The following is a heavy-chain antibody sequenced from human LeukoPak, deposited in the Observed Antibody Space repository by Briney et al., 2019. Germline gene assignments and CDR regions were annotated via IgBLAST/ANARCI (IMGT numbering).Heavy chain of an antibody. Sequence: SETLSLTCTVSGGSISSYYWSWIRQPPGKGLEWIGYIYYSGSTNYNPSLKSRVTISVDTSKNQFSLKLSSVTAADTAVYYCARMAPYGDCLHDYWGQGTLVTVSS. CDR2: IYYSGST. J-gene: IGHJ4*02. CDR3: ARMAPYGDCLHDY. V-gene: IGHV4-59*01. CDR1: GGSISSYY. D-gene: IGHD4-17*01.